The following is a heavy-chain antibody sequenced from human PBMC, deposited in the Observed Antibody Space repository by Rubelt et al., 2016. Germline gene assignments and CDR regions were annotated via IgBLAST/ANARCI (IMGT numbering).Heavy chain of an antibody. J-gene: IGHJ4*02. V-gene: IGHV1-18*01. CDR1: GYTFTSYG. D-gene: IGHD3-22*01. Sequence: QVQLVQSGAEVKKPGASVKVSCKASGYTFTSYGISWVRQAPGQGLEWMGWISAYNGNTNYAQKLQGRVTMTTDTSTSTAYMELRSLRSDDTAVYYCARDDSPYYYDSSGYYDDWGQGTLVTVSS. CDR2: ISAYNGNT. CDR3: ARDDSPYYYDSSGYYDD.